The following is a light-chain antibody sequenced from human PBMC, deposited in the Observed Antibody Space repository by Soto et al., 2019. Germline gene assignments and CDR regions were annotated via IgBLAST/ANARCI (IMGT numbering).Light chain of an antibody. CDR1: QSVGIN. CDR2: AAS. J-gene: IGKJ1*01. CDR3: QHYNNWPWT. V-gene: IGKV3-15*01. Sequence: EKVMTQSPATLSVSLGERATLSCWASQSVGINLAWYQQKPGQAPRLLIYAASTRATGFPDRFSGSGSGTEFTLTISSLQSEDFAVYYCQHYNNWPWTFGQGTKVEIK.